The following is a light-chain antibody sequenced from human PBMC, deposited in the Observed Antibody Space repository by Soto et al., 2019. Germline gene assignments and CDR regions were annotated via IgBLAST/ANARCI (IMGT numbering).Light chain of an antibody. Sequence: EIVMTQSPATLSVSPGERATLSCRASQSVSSYLAWYQQKPGQAPRLLIYGTSSRATGIPDRFSGSGSATDFTLTINRLEPEDFALYYCQQYGTSPYTLGQGTKV. V-gene: IGKV3-20*01. J-gene: IGKJ2*01. CDR3: QQYGTSPYT. CDR1: QSVSSY. CDR2: GTS.